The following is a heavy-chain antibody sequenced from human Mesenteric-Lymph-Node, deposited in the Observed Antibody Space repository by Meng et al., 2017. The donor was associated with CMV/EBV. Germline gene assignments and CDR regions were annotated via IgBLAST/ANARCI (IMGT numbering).Heavy chain of an antibody. CDR2: INSDGSST. J-gene: IGHJ4*02. V-gene: IGHV3-74*01. CDR1: GFTFSSYW. D-gene: IGHD3-3*01. CDR3: ARALFNPLFGVVILYYFDY. Sequence: GGSLRLSCAASGFTFSSYWMHWVRQAPGKGLVWVSRINSDGSSTSYADSVKGRFTISRDNAKNTLYLQMNSLRAEDTAVYYCARALFNPLFGVVILYYFDYWGQGTLVTVSS.